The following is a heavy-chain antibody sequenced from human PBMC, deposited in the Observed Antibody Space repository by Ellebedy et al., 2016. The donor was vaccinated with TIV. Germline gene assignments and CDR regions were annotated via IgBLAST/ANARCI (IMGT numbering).Heavy chain of an antibody. D-gene: IGHD3-10*01. CDR3: ARGRGSIRGDWFDP. CDR2: IIPIFGTA. CDR1: GYTFTSYY. J-gene: IGHJ5*02. V-gene: IGHV1-46*01. Sequence: ASVKVSCKASGYTFTSYYMHWVRQAPGQGLEWMGGIIPIFGTANYAQKLQGRVTMTTDTSTSTAYMELSSLRSEDTAVYYCARGRGSIRGDWFDPWGQGTLVTVSS.